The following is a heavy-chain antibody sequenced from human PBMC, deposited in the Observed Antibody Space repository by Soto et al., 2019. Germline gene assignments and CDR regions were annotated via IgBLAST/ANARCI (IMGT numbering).Heavy chain of an antibody. Sequence: EVQLLESGGGLVQPGGSLRLSGAASGFTFSNSAMSWVRQAPGKGLEWVSAISASGGSTYYADSVKGRFTISRDTSKNTLYLLMNTLGAEDTAVYYCAIGLTGFDYWGQGTLVAVSS. V-gene: IGHV3-23*01. D-gene: IGHD3-16*01. CDR2: ISASGGST. CDR1: GFTFSNSA. J-gene: IGHJ4*02. CDR3: AIGLTGFDY.